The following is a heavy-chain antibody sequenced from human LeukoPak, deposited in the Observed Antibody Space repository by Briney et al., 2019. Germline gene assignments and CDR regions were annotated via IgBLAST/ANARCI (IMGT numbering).Heavy chain of an antibody. Sequence: GASVKVSCKASGHTFTSYYMHWVRQAPGQGLEWMGIISPSGGSTTHAQKFRGRLTMTRDMSTSTVYMELSSLRSEDTAVYYCARGRGSGTYYLDYWGQGTLVTVSS. CDR3: ARGRGSGTYYLDY. V-gene: IGHV1-46*01. CDR1: GHTFTSYY. D-gene: IGHD3-10*01. CDR2: ISPSGGST. J-gene: IGHJ4*02.